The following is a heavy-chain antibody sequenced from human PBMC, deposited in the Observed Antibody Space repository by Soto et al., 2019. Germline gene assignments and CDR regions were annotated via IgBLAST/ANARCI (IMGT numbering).Heavy chain of an antibody. J-gene: IGHJ4*02. CDR3: ARVSGGDDFWSGYIDY. D-gene: IGHD3-3*01. CDR2: INPSGGST. CDR1: GYTFTSYY. Sequence: ASVKVSCKASGYTFTSYYMHWVRQAPGQGLEWMGIINPSGGSTSYAQKFQGRVTMTRDTSTSTVYMELSSLRSEDTAVYYCARVSGGDDFWSGYIDYWGQGTLVTVSS. V-gene: IGHV1-46*03.